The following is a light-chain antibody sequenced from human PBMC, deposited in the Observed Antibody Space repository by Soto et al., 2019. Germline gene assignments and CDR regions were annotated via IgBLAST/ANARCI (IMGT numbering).Light chain of an antibody. V-gene: IGLV1-40*01. CDR1: SSNIGAGYD. CDR3: QSYDSSLSGVL. J-gene: IGLJ2*01. Sequence: QSVLTQPPSVSGAPGQRVTISCTGSSSNIGAGYDVHWYQQLPGTAPKLLIYVNSNRPSGVPDRFSGSKSGTSASLAMTGLQAEDEADYYCQSYDSSLSGVLFGGGTKLTVL. CDR2: VNS.